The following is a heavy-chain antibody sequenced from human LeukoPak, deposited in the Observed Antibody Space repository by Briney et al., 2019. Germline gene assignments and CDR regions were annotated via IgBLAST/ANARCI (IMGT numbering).Heavy chain of an antibody. Sequence: SETLSLTCTVSGGTISSYYWNWIRQPAGKGLEWIGRITSSRTTNYNPSLKSRLTMSVDTSKNQFSLRLSSVTAADTAVYYCARDSGSGNYEGWGQGTLVTVSS. CDR3: ARDSGSGNYEG. J-gene: IGHJ4*02. CDR2: ITSSRTT. CDR1: GGTISSYY. V-gene: IGHV4-4*07. D-gene: IGHD3-10*01.